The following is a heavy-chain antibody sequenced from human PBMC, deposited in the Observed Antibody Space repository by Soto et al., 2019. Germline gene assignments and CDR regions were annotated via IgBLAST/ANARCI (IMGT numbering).Heavy chain of an antibody. CDR2: IYYSGST. V-gene: IGHV4-39*01. J-gene: IGHJ5*02. Sequence: TSETLSLTCTVSGGSISSSSYYWGWIRQPPGKGLEWIGSIYYSGSTYYNPSLKSRVTISVDTSKNQFSLKLSSVTAADTAVYYCARIIWFGELLYPWGFDPWGQGTLVTVSS. CDR3: ARIIWFGELLYPWGFDP. CDR1: GGSISSSSYY. D-gene: IGHD3-10*01.